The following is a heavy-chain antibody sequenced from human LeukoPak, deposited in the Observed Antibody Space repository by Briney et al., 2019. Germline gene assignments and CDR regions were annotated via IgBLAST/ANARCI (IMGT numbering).Heavy chain of an antibody. CDR3: ARRDYGDYIADY. CDR2: IYYSGST. CDR1: GGSISSSSYY. V-gene: IGHV4-39*01. J-gene: IGHJ4*02. D-gene: IGHD4-17*01. Sequence: SETLSLTCTVSGGSISSSSYYWGWIRQRPGKGLEWIGSIYYSGSTYYNPSLKSRVTISVDTSKNQFSLKLSSVTAADTAVYYCARRDYGDYIADYWGQGTLVTVSS.